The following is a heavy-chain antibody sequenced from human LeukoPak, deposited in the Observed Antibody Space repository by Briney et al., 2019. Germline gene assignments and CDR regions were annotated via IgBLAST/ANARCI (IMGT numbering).Heavy chain of an antibody. D-gene: IGHD1-26*01. CDR1: GGSFSGYY. V-gene: IGHV4-34*01. J-gene: IGHJ4*02. Sequence: PSETLSLICAVYGGSFSGYYWSWIRQPPGKGLEWIGEINHSGSTNYNPSLKSRVTISVDTSKNQFSLKLSSATAADTAVYYCARGLGGSYQNDYWGQGTLVTVSS. CDR2: INHSGST. CDR3: ARGLGGSYQNDY.